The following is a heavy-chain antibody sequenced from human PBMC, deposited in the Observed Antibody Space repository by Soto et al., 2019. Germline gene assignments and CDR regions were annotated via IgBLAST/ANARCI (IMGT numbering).Heavy chain of an antibody. V-gene: IGHV3-64D*08. J-gene: IGHJ4*02. Sequence: GGSLRLSCSASGFTFSSYAMHWVRQAPGKGLEYVSAISSNGGSTYYADSVKGRFTISRDNSKNTLYLQMSSLRAEDTAVYYCVKGMNGGSGWYRNYFDYWGQGTLVTVSS. D-gene: IGHD6-19*01. CDR3: VKGMNGGSGWYRNYFDY. CDR1: GFTFSSYA. CDR2: ISSNGGST.